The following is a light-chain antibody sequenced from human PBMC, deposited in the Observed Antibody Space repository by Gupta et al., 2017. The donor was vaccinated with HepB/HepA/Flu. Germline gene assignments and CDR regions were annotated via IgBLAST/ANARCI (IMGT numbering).Light chain of an antibody. Sequence: HSALTQPASVSGSPGQSITISCTGTSSDVGGYNYVSWYQQHPGKAPKLVTYDVSYRPSGVSNRFSGSKSGNTASLTISGLQAEDEADYYCSSDTSSISVVFGGGTKLTVL. CDR3: SSDTSSISVV. J-gene: IGLJ2*01. CDR1: SSDVGGYNY. V-gene: IGLV2-14*03. CDR2: DVS.